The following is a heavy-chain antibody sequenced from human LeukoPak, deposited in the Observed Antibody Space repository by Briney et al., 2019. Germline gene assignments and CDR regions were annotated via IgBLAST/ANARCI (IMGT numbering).Heavy chain of an antibody. CDR1: GGSFSGYY. J-gene: IGHJ6*04. CDR3: ARQGLAALGV. D-gene: IGHD2-15*01. Sequence: PSETLSLTCAVYGGSFSGYYWSWIRQPPGKGLEWIGEINHSGSTNYNPSLKSRVTISVDTSKNQFSLKLSSVTAADTAVYYCARQGLAALGVWGKGTTVNVSS. CDR2: INHSGST. V-gene: IGHV4-34*01.